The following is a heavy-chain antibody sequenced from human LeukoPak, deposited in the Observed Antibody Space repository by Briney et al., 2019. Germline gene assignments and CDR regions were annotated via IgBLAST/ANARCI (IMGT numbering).Heavy chain of an antibody. D-gene: IGHD3-3*01. CDR3: ARVEWMGRMDY. Sequence: GGSLRLSCAASGFTFSSYWMSWVRQAPGKGLEWVANIKQDGSEKYYVDSVKGRFTISRDNAKNSLYLQMNSLKVEDTAVYYCARVEWMGRMDYWGQGTLVTVSS. CDR2: IKQDGSEK. J-gene: IGHJ4*02. CDR1: GFTFSSYW. V-gene: IGHV3-7*01.